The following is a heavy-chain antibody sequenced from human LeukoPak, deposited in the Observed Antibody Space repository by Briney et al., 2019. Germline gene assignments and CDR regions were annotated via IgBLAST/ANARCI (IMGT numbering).Heavy chain of an antibody. CDR2: IRYDGSNK. Sequence: GGSLRLSCAASGFTFSSYGMHWVRQAPGKGLEWVAFIRYDGSNKYYADSVKGRFTISRDNSKNALYLQMNSLRAEDTAVYYCARDLSLLTGAFDIWGQGTMVTVSS. CDR3: ARDLSLLTGAFDI. V-gene: IGHV3-30*02. CDR1: GFTFSSYG. J-gene: IGHJ3*02. D-gene: IGHD1-26*01.